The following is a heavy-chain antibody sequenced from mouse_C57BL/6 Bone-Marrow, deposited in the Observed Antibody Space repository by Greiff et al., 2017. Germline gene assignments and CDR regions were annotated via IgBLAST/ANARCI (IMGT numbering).Heavy chain of an antibody. CDR3: ARDQGYYGSSYEYFDV. CDR1: GYSITSGYD. Sequence: EVQLQESGPGLVKPSQSLSLTCTVTGYSITSGYDWHWIRHFPGNNLEWMGYISYSGSTNYNPSLKSRISITHDTSKNHFFLKLNSVTTEDTATYYCARDQGYYGSSYEYFDVWGTGTTVTVSS. CDR2: ISYSGST. V-gene: IGHV3-1*01. J-gene: IGHJ1*03. D-gene: IGHD1-1*01.